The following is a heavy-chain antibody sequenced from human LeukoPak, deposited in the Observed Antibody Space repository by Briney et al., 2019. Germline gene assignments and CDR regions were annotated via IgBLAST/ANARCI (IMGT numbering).Heavy chain of an antibody. D-gene: IGHD1-7*01. J-gene: IGHJ5*02. Sequence: GGSLRLSCAASGFTFSSYGLHWVRQAPGKGLEWVAFIRYDGSIKYYADSVKGRFTISRDNSKNTLYLQMHSLRAEDTAVYYCAKPVQRGVYNWNYLGWFDPWGLGTLVTVFS. V-gene: IGHV3-30*02. CDR1: GFTFSSYG. CDR2: IRYDGSIK. CDR3: AKPVQRGVYNWNYLGWFDP.